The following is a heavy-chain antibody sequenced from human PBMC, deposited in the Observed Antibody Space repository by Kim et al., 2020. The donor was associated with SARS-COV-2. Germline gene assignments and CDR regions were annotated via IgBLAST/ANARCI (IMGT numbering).Heavy chain of an antibody. CDR2: ISSSGSTI. D-gene: IGHD1-20*01. Sequence: GGSLRLSCAASGFTFSDYYMSWIRQAPGKGLEWVSYISSSGSTIYYADSVKGRFTISRDNAKNSLYLQMNSLRAEDTAVYYCARGITGTTDYYYGMDVWGQGTTVTVSS. CDR3: ARGITGTTDYYYGMDV. J-gene: IGHJ6*02. CDR1: GFTFSDYY. V-gene: IGHV3-11*01.